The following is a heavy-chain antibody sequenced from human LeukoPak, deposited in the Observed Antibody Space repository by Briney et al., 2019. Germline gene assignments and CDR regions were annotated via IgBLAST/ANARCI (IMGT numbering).Heavy chain of an antibody. Sequence: SSETLSLTCAAYGGSFSGYYWSWIRQPPGKGLEWIGEINHSGSTNYNPSLKSRVTISVDTSKNQFSLKLSSVTAADTAVYYCARGIAVAGIDYWGQGTLVTVSS. CDR2: INHSGST. J-gene: IGHJ4*02. V-gene: IGHV4-34*01. CDR3: ARGIAVAGIDY. D-gene: IGHD6-19*01. CDR1: GGSFSGYY.